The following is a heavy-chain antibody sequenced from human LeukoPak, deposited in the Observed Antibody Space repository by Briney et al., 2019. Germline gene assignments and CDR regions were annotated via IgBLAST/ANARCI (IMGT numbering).Heavy chain of an antibody. Sequence: GGSLRLSCAASGFTFSDYYMSWIRQAPGKGLEWVSYISSSGSTIYYADSVKGRFTISRDNAKNSLYLQMNSLRAEDTAVYYRARGSYVWGSYPRGAYYWGQGTLVTVSS. J-gene: IGHJ4*02. CDR2: ISSSGSTI. V-gene: IGHV3-11*01. CDR3: ARGSYVWGSYPRGAYY. CDR1: GFTFSDYY. D-gene: IGHD3-16*02.